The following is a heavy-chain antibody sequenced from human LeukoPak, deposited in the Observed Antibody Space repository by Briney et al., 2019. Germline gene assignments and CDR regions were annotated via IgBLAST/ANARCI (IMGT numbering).Heavy chain of an antibody. CDR2: IYYSGST. CDR1: GGSLSSGDYY. Sequence: SETLSLTCTVSGGSLSSGDYYWRWIRQPPGRGLVWIGYIYYSGSTYYNPSLKSRVTISVDTSKNQLSLKLSSVTAADTAVYYCARENMVRALSEAFDIWGQGTMVTVSS. J-gene: IGHJ3*02. D-gene: IGHD3-10*01. CDR3: ARENMVRALSEAFDI. V-gene: IGHV4-30-4*01.